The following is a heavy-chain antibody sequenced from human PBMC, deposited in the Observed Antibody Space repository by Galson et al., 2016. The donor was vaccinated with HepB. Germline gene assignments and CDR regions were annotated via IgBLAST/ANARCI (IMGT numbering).Heavy chain of an antibody. J-gene: IGHJ4*02. D-gene: IGHD4-17*01. CDR2: ISSSSSYI. V-gene: IGHV3-21*01. CDR3: ARAVSWDYGDYAGY. Sequence: SLRLSCAASGFTFSSYSMHWVRQAPGKGLAWVSSISSSSSYIYYADSVKGRFTISRDNAKNSLYLQMKSLRAEDTAVYYCARAVSWDYGDYAGYWGQGTLVTVSS. CDR1: GFTFSSYS.